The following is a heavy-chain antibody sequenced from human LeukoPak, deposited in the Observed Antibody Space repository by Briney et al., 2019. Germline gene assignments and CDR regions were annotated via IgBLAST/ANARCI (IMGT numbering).Heavy chain of an antibody. Sequence: GASVKVSCKASGYTFTSYAMNWVRQAPGQGLEWMGWINTNNGNPTYAQGFTGGVVFYLDTSVSKAYLQISRLKDEDSAVYYCARDWDFYDRYHWFDPWGQGTLVTVSS. CDR1: GYTFTSYA. CDR2: INTNNGNP. J-gene: IGHJ5*02. V-gene: IGHV7-4-1*02. D-gene: IGHD3-22*01. CDR3: ARDWDFYDRYHWFDP.